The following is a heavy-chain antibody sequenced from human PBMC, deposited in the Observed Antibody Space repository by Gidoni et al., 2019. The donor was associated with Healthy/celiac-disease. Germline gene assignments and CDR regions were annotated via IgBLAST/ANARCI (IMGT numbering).Heavy chain of an antibody. J-gene: IGHJ5*02. CDR1: GFTFSGSA. V-gene: IGHV3-73*01. CDR3: TTEWLFGNWFDP. CDR2: IRSKANSYAT. D-gene: IGHD3-3*01. Sequence: EVQLVESGGGLVQPGGSLKLSCAASGFTFSGSAMHWVRQASGKGLEWVGRIRSKANSYATAYAASVKGRFTISRDDSKNTAYLQMNSLKTEDTAVYYCTTEWLFGNWFDPWGQGTLVTVSS.